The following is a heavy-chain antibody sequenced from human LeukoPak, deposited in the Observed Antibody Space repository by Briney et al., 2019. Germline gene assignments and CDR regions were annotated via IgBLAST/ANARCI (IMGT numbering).Heavy chain of an antibody. V-gene: IGHV1-18*01. CDR1: GYTFTSHG. CDR3: ARLATTVTPSGMDV. CDR2: ISIYSGNT. Sequence: GASVKVSCKASGYTFTSHGLSWARQAPGQGLEWMGWISIYSGNTNYAQKFQDRISMTTDASTSTAYMELRSLKSDDTAVYYCARLATTVTPSGMDVWGQGTTVTVSS. J-gene: IGHJ6*02. D-gene: IGHD4-17*01.